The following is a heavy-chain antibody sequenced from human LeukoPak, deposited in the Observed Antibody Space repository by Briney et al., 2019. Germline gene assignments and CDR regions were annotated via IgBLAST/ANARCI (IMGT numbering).Heavy chain of an antibody. CDR1: GDSVSSNSAA. J-gene: IGHJ4*02. Sequence: SQTLSLTCAISGDSVSSNSAAWDWIRQSPSRGLEWLGRTYYRSKWYYDYAVSVKSRITINADTSKNQFSLKLSSVTAADTAVYYCARIRRQGSSWYQDYWGQGTLVTVSS. CDR3: ARIRRQGSSWYQDY. D-gene: IGHD6-13*01. V-gene: IGHV6-1*01. CDR2: TYYRSKWYY.